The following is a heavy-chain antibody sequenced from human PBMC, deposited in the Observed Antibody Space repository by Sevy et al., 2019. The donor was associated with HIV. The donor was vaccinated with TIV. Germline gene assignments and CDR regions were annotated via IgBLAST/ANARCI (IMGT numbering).Heavy chain of an antibody. CDR1: GLSFNTIGA. CDR2: IYWDDDK. J-gene: IGHJ4*02. V-gene: IGHV2-5*02. D-gene: IGHD3-22*01. CDR3: VHSNDNTGYYLVYFDY. Sequence: SGPTLVKPTQTLTLTCSVSGLSFNTIGAVGWIRQSPGKALEWLALIYWDDDKRYSPSLKNRLTITKDTSNTQVVLIMTNVDPVDTATYYCVHSNDNTGYYLVYFDYWGQGTLVTVSS.